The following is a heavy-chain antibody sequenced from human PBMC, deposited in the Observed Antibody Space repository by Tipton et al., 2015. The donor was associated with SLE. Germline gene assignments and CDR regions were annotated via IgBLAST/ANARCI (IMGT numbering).Heavy chain of an antibody. V-gene: IGHV4-34*01. D-gene: IGHD6-19*01. J-gene: IGHJ6*02. Sequence: TLSLTCAVYGGSLSGYYWSWIRQPPGEGLEWIGKINHIGSTNYNXXXKSRVTISVATSKNQFSLMLSSVTAADTAVXXXARVRAGWLGQLYXXXGMDAWGQGTTXTXSS. CDR3: ARVRAGWLGQLYXXXGMDA. CDR2: INHIGST. CDR1: GGSLSGYY.